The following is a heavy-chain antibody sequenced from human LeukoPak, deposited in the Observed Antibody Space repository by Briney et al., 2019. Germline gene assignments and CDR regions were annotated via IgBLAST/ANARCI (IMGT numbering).Heavy chain of an antibody. CDR1: GGSISSYY. D-gene: IGHD3-16*02. CDR2: IYYSGST. CDR3: ARVDYVWGSYRYPNWFDP. J-gene: IGHJ5*02. Sequence: SETLSLTCTVSGGSISSYYWSWIRQPPGKGLEWIGYIYYSGSTNYNPSLKSRVTISVDTSKNQFSLKLSSVTAADTAVYYCARVDYVWGSYRYPNWFDPGGQGTLGTVS. V-gene: IGHV4-59*01.